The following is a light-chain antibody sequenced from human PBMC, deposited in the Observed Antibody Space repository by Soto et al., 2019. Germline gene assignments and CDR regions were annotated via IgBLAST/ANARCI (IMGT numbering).Light chain of an antibody. J-gene: IGKJ1*01. Sequence: EIVLTQSPGTLSLSPGERATLSCRASQSVSNTYVAWYQHIPGQTPRLLIYGASNRATGIPDRFSGSGSGTDFTLTISRLEPEDFAVYYCQQHDSSPWMFGQGNKVDIK. V-gene: IGKV3-20*01. CDR1: QSVSNTY. CDR3: QQHDSSPWM. CDR2: GAS.